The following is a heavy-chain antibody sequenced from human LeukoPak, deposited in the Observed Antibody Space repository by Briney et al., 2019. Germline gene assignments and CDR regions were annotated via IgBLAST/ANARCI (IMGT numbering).Heavy chain of an antibody. D-gene: IGHD3-22*01. CDR2: INHSGST. CDR1: GGSFSGYY. V-gene: IGHV4-34*01. CDR3: ARLLGPSYMIVVARGFDP. J-gene: IGHJ5*02. Sequence: SETLSLTCAVYGGSFSGYYWSWIRQPPGKGLEWIGEINHSGSTNYNPSLKSRVTISVDTSKNQFSLKLSSVTAADTAVYYCARLLGPSYMIVVARGFDPWGQGTLVTVSS.